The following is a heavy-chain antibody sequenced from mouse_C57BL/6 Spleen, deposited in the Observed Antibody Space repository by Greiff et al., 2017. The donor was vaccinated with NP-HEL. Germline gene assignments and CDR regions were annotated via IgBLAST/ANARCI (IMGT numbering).Heavy chain of an antibody. D-gene: IGHD3-3*01. V-gene: IGHV5-17*01. CDR3: AGWDYFDY. CDR1: GFTFSDYG. Sequence: EVQVVESGGGLVKPGGSLKLSCAASGFTFSDYGMHWVRQAPEKGLEWVAYISSGSSTIYYADTVKGRVTISRDNAKNTLCLQMTSLRSEDTAMYYCAGWDYFDYWGQGTTLTVSS. CDR2: ISSGSSTI. J-gene: IGHJ2*01.